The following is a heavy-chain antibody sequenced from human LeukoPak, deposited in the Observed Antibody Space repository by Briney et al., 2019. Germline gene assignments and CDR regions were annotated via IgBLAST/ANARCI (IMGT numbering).Heavy chain of an antibody. CDR1: GGSISSSSYY. D-gene: IGHD3-9*01. V-gene: IGHV4-39*01. CDR3: AMALRYFDWLSGLDP. CDR2: IYYSGST. Sequence: SETLSLTCTVSGGSISSSSYYWGWIRQPPGKGLEWIGSIYYSGSTYYNPSLKSRVTISVDTSKNQFSLKLSSVTAADTAVYYCAMALRYFDWLSGLDPWGQGTLVTVSS. J-gene: IGHJ5*02.